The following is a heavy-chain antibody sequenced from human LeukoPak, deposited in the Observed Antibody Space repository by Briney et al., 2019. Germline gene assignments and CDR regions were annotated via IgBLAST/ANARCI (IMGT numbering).Heavy chain of an antibody. Sequence: GGSLRLSCAASGFTFSSYSMNWVRQAPGKGLEWVSSISSSSSYIYYADSVKGRFTISRDNAKNSLYLQMNSLRAEDTAVYYCARRAYCSSTSSAFDYWGQGTLVTVSS. D-gene: IGHD2-2*01. V-gene: IGHV3-21*01. CDR1: GFTFSSYS. CDR3: ARRAYCSSTSSAFDY. J-gene: IGHJ4*02. CDR2: ISSSSSYI.